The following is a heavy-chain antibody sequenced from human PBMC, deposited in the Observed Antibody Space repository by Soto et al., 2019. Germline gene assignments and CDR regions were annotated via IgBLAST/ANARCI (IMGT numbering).Heavy chain of an antibody. CDR3: ARGLLAARGYYYGMDV. CDR2: INHSGST. D-gene: IGHD6-6*01. J-gene: IGHJ6*02. V-gene: IGHV4-34*01. Sequence: LPETLSLTCAVYGGSFSGYYWSWIRQPPGKGLEWIGEINHSGSTNYNPSLKSRVTISVDTSKNQFSLKLSSVTAADTAVYYCARGLLAARGYYYGMDVWGQGTTVTVSS. CDR1: GGSFSGYY.